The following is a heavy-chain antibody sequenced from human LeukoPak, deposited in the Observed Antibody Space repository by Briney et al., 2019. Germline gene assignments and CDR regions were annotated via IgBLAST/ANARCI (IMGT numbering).Heavy chain of an antibody. CDR2: IKQDGGQK. D-gene: IGHD6-6*01. V-gene: IGHV3-7*05. CDR3: ARIGYSSSSLDY. J-gene: IGHJ4*02. Sequence: GGSLRLSCAASGFPFTNYWMSWVRQAPGKGLEWVANIKQDGGQKYYMDSVKGRFTISRDNAKNSVNLLMNSLRLEDTAVYFCARIGYSSSSLDYWGQGTLVTVSS. CDR1: GFPFTNYW.